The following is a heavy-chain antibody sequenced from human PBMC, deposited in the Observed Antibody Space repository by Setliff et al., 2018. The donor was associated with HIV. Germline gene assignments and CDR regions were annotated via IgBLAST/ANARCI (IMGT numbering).Heavy chain of an antibody. CDR2: FSYRGRT. CDR3: ARVQMAYAAFDV. V-gene: IGHV4-39*07. J-gene: IGHJ3*01. D-gene: IGHD4-17*01. CDR1: GYSINSGYSINSDYY. Sequence: SSETLSLTCAVSGYSINSGYSINSDYYWGWIRQPPGKGLEWIGSFSYRGRTYYNPSLRGRVTLSVDTSKHQFSLKLSSVTVADTAVYYCARVQMAYAAFDVWGQGTMVTVSS.